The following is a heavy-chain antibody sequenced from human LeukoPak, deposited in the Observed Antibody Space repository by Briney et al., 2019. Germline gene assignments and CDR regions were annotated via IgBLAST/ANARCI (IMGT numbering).Heavy chain of an antibody. Sequence: GGSLRLSCAASGFTVSSNYMSWVRQAPGKGLEWVSVISSGGSTYYADSVKGRFTISRDNSKNTLYLQMNSLRAEDTAVYYCATPGYNYGFDYWGQGTLVTVSS. CDR2: ISSGGST. CDR3: ATPGYNYGFDY. J-gene: IGHJ4*02. D-gene: IGHD5-18*01. CDR1: GFTVSSNY. V-gene: IGHV3-66*01.